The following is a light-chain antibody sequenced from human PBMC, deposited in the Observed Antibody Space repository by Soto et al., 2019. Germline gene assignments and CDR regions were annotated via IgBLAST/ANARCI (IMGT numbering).Light chain of an antibody. J-gene: IGKJ1*01. CDR3: QHCNDYSWT. V-gene: IGKV1-5*03. CDR2: GTA. Sequence: DIHMTQSPSTLSASVGDRVTITCRASQSISIWLAWYQQKPGRAPNLLIYGTASLESGVPSRFSGSGSGTEFTLTISSLQPDDFATYYCQHCNDYSWTFDQGTKVEIK. CDR1: QSISIW.